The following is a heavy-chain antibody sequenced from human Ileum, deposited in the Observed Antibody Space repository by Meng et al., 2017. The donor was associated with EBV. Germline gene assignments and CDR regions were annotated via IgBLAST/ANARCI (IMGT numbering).Heavy chain of an antibody. V-gene: IGHV3-73*01. CDR1: GFTFSGST. CDR3: TRNLGYCSGGSCA. J-gene: IGHJ5*02. Sequence: EVQLVESGGGLVQPGGSLKLSLASSGFTFSGSTMHWVRQVSGKGLEWVGRIRNKANSYATAYAASVKGRFTISRDDSKNTAYLQMNSLKTEDTAVYYCTRNLGYCSGGSCAWGQGTLVTVSS. D-gene: IGHD2-15*01. CDR2: IRNKANSYAT.